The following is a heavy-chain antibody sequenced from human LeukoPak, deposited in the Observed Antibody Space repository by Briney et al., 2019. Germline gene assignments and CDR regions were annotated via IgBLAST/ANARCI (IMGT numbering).Heavy chain of an antibody. Sequence: GGSLRLSCAASGFSFSSYAMSWVRQAPGKGLEWVSSISGSGGSTYYADSVKGRFTISRDNAKNSLYLQMNSLRAEDTAVYYCARRLRRNYFDYWGQGTLVTVSS. D-gene: IGHD4-17*01. CDR2: ISGSGGST. CDR1: GFSFSSYA. CDR3: ARRLRRNYFDY. J-gene: IGHJ4*02. V-gene: IGHV3-23*01.